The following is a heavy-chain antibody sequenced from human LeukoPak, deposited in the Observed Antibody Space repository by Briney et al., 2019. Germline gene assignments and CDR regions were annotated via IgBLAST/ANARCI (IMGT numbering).Heavy chain of an antibody. Sequence: XSVKVSCKASGYTFTSYDINWVRQATGQGLEWMGWMNPNSGNTGYAQKFQGRVTITRNTSIGTAYMELSSLRSEDTAVYYCARPSRYCSSTSCFDYWGQGTLVTVSS. J-gene: IGHJ4*02. CDR2: MNPNSGNT. CDR3: ARPSRYCSSTSCFDY. V-gene: IGHV1-8*03. D-gene: IGHD2-2*01. CDR1: GYTFTSYD.